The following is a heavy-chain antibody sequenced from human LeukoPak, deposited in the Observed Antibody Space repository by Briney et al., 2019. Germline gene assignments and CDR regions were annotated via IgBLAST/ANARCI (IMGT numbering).Heavy chain of an antibody. V-gene: IGHV3-21*01. CDR2: ISTSNYI. CDR1: EFTFSSYS. Sequence: GGSLRLSCAASEFTFSSYSLNWVRQAPGKGLEWVASISTSNYIYYADSLKGRFTISRDNAKNSLYLQMNSLRAEDTAVYYCAREGRVWNYDDWGQGTLVTVSS. J-gene: IGHJ4*02. CDR3: AREGRVWNYDD. D-gene: IGHD1-7*01.